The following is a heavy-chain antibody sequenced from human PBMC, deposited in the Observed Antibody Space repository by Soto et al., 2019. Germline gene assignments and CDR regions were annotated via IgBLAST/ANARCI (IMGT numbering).Heavy chain of an antibody. CDR3: ARDSYSGSSWAFDI. J-gene: IGHJ3*02. V-gene: IGHV3-30-3*01. CDR2: ISYDGSNK. D-gene: IGHD1-26*01. CDR1: GFTFSSYA. Sequence: PGGSLRLSCAASGFTFSSYAMHWVRQAPGKGLEWVAVISYDGSNKYYADSVKGRFTISRDNSKNTLYLQMNSLRAEDTAVYYCARDSYSGSSWAFDIWGQGTMVTVSS.